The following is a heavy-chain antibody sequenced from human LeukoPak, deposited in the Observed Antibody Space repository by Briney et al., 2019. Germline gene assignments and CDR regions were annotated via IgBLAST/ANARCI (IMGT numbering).Heavy chain of an antibody. J-gene: IGHJ6*03. V-gene: IGHV4-59*01. Sequence: SETLSLTCTVSGGSISSYYWSWIRQPPGKGLEWIGYIYYSGSTNYNPSLKSRVTISVDTSKNQLSLKLSSVTAADTAVYYCARSGAARHYYYYYMDVWGKGTTVTVSS. D-gene: IGHD6-6*01. CDR2: IYYSGST. CDR1: GGSISSYY. CDR3: ARSGAARHYYYYYMDV.